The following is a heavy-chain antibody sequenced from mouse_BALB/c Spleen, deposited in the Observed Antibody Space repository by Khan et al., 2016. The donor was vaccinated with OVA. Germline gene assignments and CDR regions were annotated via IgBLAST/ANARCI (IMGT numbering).Heavy chain of an antibody. D-gene: IGHD2-4*01. J-gene: IGHJ4*01. Sequence: VQLKESGPGLVAPSQSLSITCTVSGFSLTGYGVNWVRQPPGKGLEWLGMIWGDGSTDYNSALKSRLRISKDNSKSQVFLKMNSLHTDDTARYYCAREIYYDYAYYYAMDYCGQGTSVTVSS. CDR2: IWGDGST. CDR3: AREIYYDYAYYYAMDY. V-gene: IGHV2-6-7*01. CDR1: GFSLTGYG.